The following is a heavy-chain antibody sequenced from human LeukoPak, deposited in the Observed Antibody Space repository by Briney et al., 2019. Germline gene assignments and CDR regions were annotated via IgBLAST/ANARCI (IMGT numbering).Heavy chain of an antibody. CDR3: ARGNKYPGVFDY. D-gene: IGHD1/OR15-1a*01. Sequence: PSETLPLTCSVSFGSIRDYYWSWIRQPPGKGLEWIGYIYNSGTTSYNPSLKGQVTISVDTSKNQFSLKLSSVTAADTAVYYCARGNKYPGVFDYWGQGTLVTVSS. J-gene: IGHJ4*02. CDR1: FGSIRDYY. V-gene: IGHV4-59*01. CDR2: IYNSGTT.